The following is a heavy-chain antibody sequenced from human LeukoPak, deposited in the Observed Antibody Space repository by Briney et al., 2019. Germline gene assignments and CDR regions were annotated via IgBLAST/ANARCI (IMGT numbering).Heavy chain of an antibody. CDR3: ARDNYYGSGSFHLNYYYYMDV. J-gene: IGHJ6*03. CDR2: IIPMLGST. V-gene: IGHV1-69*06. Sequence: SVKVSCKASGGTFSSNAISWVRLAPGQGPEWMGGIIPMLGSTIYVEKFQDRVTITADKSSSTCYMELRSLRSDDTAVYYCARDNYYGSGSFHLNYYYYMDVWGKGTTVTVSS. CDR1: GGTFSSNA. D-gene: IGHD3-10*01.